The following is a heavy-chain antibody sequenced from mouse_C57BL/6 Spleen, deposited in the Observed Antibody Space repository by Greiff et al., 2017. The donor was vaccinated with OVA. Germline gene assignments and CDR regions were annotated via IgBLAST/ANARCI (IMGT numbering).Heavy chain of an antibody. J-gene: IGHJ1*03. Sequence: EVKLVESGGGLVKPGGSLKLSCAASGFTFSDYGMHWVRQAPEKGLEWVAYISSGSSTIYYADTVKGRFTISRDNAKNTLFLQRTSLRSEDTAMYYCARQGRHWYFDVWGTGTTVTVSS. CDR1: GFTFSDYG. V-gene: IGHV5-17*01. CDR2: ISSGSSTI. CDR3: ARQGRHWYFDV.